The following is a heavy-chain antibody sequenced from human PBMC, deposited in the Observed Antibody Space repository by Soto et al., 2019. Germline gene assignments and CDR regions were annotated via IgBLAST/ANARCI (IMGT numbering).Heavy chain of an antibody. CDR2: ITPSFGTA. Sequence: QVQLVQSGAEVKKPGSSVKVSCKASGGTFSSYAISWVRQAPGQGLEWMGGITPSFGTANYAQKFQGRATITADESTSTAYMELSSLRSEDTAVYYCARLLHGYSPVFDYWGQGTLVTVSS. CDR1: GGTFSSYA. CDR3: ARLLHGYSPVFDY. J-gene: IGHJ4*02. V-gene: IGHV1-69*12. D-gene: IGHD5-18*01.